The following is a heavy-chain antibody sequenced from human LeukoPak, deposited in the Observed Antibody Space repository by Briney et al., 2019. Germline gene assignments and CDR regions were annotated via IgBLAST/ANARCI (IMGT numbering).Heavy chain of an antibody. J-gene: IGHJ4*01. CDR3: MARGDSYGLFDY. CDR1: GFTFSDSA. D-gene: IGHD5-18*01. Sequence: QSGGSLRLSCAASGFTFSDSAMHWVRQASGTGLEWVARIRSKANTYAASYAASVKGRFTISRDDSKNTASLQMNSLKTEDTAVYYCMARGDSYGLFDYWGHGTLVTVSS. CDR2: IRSKANTYAA. V-gene: IGHV3-73*01.